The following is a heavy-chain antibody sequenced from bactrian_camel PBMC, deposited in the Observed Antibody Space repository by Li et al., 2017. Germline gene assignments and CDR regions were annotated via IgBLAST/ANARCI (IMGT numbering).Heavy chain of an antibody. CDR3: ASGTFVLVETTTGVNY. CDR2: IYIDDGDT. V-gene: IGHV3S63*01. D-gene: IGHD5*01. Sequence: VQLVESGGGSVQAGGSLKLSCAASGKTGHLSCLGWFRQAPGKEREGVASIYIDDGDTKYADSVKARFTISQDKAKNTMYLQMDNLKPEDTGVYYCASGTFVLVETTTGVNYWGQGTQVTVS. J-gene: IGHJ4*01. CDR1: GKTGHLSC.